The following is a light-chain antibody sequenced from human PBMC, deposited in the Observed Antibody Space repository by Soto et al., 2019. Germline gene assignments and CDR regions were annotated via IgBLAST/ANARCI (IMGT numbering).Light chain of an antibody. Sequence: DIQMTQSPSTLSASVGDTVTITCRASQRISTWLAWYQQKPGEAPKLLIYKASNLESGVPSRFSGSGSGTEFTLTISSLQPEDFATYYCQQYNSYLRTFGQGTKVEIK. CDR1: QRISTW. CDR2: KAS. J-gene: IGKJ1*01. CDR3: QQYNSYLRT. V-gene: IGKV1-5*03.